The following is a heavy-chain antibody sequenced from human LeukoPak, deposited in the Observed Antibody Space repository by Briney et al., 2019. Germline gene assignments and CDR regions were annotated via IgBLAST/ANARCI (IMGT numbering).Heavy chain of an antibody. CDR1: GGSISSSNW. Sequence: MPSETLSLTRAVSGGSISSSNWWSWVRQPPGKGLEWIGEIYHSGSTYYNPSLKSRVTISVDTSKNQFSLKLSSVTAADTAVHYCARNVLLWFGEFPYYFDYWGQGTLVTVSS. D-gene: IGHD3-10*01. CDR3: ARNVLLWFGEFPYYFDY. V-gene: IGHV4-4*02. J-gene: IGHJ4*02. CDR2: IYHSGST.